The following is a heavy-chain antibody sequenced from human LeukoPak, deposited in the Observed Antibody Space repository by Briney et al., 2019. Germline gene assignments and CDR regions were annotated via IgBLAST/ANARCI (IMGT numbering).Heavy chain of an antibody. V-gene: IGHV4-31*03. CDR2: IYYTGST. Sequence: SETLSLTCTVSGASISRGGYSWSWVRQHPGKGLEWIGCIYYTGSTYYNPSLERRVTISVATSKNQFSLKVSSVTAADTAVYFCARTITIFGALGYFDYWGQGTLVTVSS. CDR1: GASISRGGYS. CDR3: ARTITIFGALGYFDY. J-gene: IGHJ4*02. D-gene: IGHD3-3*01.